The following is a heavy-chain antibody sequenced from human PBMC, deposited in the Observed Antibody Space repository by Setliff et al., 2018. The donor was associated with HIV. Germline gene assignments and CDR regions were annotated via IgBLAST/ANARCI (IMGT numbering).Heavy chain of an antibody. D-gene: IGHD6-6*01. Sequence: SETLSLTCAVSGGAIDDINWWNWVRQSPGKGLEWIGEIYHSGTTNYNQSLKSRVTISVDKSKKQFSLKLTSVTAADTAVYYCARDQSIAARYLFDPWGQGTLVTVSS. CDR1: GGAIDDINW. CDR3: ARDQSIAARYLFDP. V-gene: IGHV4-4*02. J-gene: IGHJ5*02. CDR2: IYHSGTT.